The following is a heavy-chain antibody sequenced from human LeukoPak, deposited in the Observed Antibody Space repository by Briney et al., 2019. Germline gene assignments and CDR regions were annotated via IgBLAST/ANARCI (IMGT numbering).Heavy chain of an antibody. Sequence: PGGSLRLSCAASGIIFSIYGMHWVRQAPGKGLEWVAVIWSDGSNKYYARSVKSRVTVSRDNSKNTLYLEINSLRAEDTAVCYRARYANEWYYFDYWGLGTLVTVSS. V-gene: IGHV3-33*01. J-gene: IGHJ4*02. D-gene: IGHD3-3*01. CDR1: GIIFSIYG. CDR3: ARYANEWYYFDY. CDR2: IWSDGSNK.